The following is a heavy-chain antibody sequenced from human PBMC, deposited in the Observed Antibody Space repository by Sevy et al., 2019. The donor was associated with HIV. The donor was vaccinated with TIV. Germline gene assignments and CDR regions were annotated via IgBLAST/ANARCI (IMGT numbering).Heavy chain of an antibody. CDR2: IRYDGSDK. CDR1: GFTFSNYG. Sequence: GSLGLSCAASGFTFSNYGMHWVRQVPGKGLEWVTFIRYDGSDKYYAASVKGRFTISRDDSKNTLYLQMDSLRAEDTAIYYCAKDLAGPGRRYFDYWGQGTLVTVSS. CDR3: AKDLAGPGRRYFDY. V-gene: IGHV3-30*02. J-gene: IGHJ4*02. D-gene: IGHD6-13*01.